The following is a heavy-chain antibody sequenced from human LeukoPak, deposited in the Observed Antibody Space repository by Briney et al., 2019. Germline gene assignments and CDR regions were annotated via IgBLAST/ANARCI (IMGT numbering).Heavy chain of an antibody. CDR1: GGSISSYY. Sequence: SETLSLTCTVSGGSISSYYWSWIRQPPGKGLEWIGYIYYSGSTNYNPSLKSRVTISVDTSKNQFSLKLSSVTAADTAAYYCARFTYYYGSGSNDAFDIWGQGTMVTVSS. J-gene: IGHJ3*02. CDR3: ARFTYYYGSGSNDAFDI. V-gene: IGHV4-59*01. D-gene: IGHD3-10*01. CDR2: IYYSGST.